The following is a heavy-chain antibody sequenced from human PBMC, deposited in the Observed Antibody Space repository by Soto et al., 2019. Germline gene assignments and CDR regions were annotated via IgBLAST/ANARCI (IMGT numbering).Heavy chain of an antibody. J-gene: IGHJ3*02. D-gene: IGHD2-8*01. Sequence: GGSLRLSCAASGFTFSSYAMSWVRQAPGKGLEWVSSISVSGGSTYYADSVKGRFTISRDNSKNTLYLQMNSLRAEDTAVYYCAKGGPESESAVYAFDIWGQGTMVTVSS. CDR1: GFTFSSYA. CDR2: ISVSGGST. CDR3: AKGGPESESAVYAFDI. V-gene: IGHV3-23*01.